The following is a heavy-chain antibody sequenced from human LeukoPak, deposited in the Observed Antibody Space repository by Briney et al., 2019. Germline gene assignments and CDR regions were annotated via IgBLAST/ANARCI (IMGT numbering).Heavy chain of an antibody. J-gene: IGHJ4*02. V-gene: IGHV3-48*03. CDR1: GFTFRSYE. Sequence: PGGSLRLSCAASGFTFRSYEMNWVGQARGKGLEWVSHISSSGNTIYYADSVKGRFTISRDNAKNSLYLQMNSLRAEDTAVYYCARARWNHDYWGQGTLVTVSS. CDR2: ISSSGNTI. CDR3: ARARWNHDY. D-gene: IGHD1-14*01.